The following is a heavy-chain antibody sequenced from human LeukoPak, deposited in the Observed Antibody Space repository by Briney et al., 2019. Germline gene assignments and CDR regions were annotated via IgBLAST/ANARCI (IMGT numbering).Heavy chain of an antibody. CDR3: ARSPNDLNYYYYYGMDV. CDR2: ISYDGSNK. V-gene: IGHV3-30*04. CDR1: VFTFSSYA. J-gene: IGHJ6*04. Sequence: GGSLRLSCAASVFTFSSYAMHWVRQAPGKGLEWVAVISYDGSNKYYADSVKGRFTISRDNSKNTLYLQMNSLRAEDTAVYYCARSPNDLNYYYYYGMDVWGKGTTVTVSS. D-gene: IGHD1-1*01.